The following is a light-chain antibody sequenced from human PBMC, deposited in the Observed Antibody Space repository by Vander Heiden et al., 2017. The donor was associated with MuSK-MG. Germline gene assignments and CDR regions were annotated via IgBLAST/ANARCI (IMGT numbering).Light chain of an antibody. V-gene: IGKV1-27*01. CDR1: QGIRVY. Sequence: DVQMTQSPSSLSASVGDRVTITCRASQGIRVYVAWYQQKPGKRPELLIYGASTLQPGVPSRFSGSGYGTDFTLTISNLQPEDFAPYYCLKYNSPPPLTFGGGTKVEIK. CDR3: LKYNSPPPLT. CDR2: GAS. J-gene: IGKJ4*01.